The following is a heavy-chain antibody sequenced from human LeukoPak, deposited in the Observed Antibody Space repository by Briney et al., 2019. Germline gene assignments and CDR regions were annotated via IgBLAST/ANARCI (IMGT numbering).Heavy chain of an antibody. D-gene: IGHD2-2*01. CDR1: GFTFSSYA. CDR2: ISGSGGSA. CDR3: ANRGSSTSWVGYYYYYYGMDV. V-gene: IGHV3-23*01. J-gene: IGHJ6*02. Sequence: GGSLRLSCAPSGFTFSSYAMSCVRQAPGEGLEWVSAISGSGGSASYADSVKGRFTISRDNSKNTLYLTMNSQRAEDTAVYYCANRGSSTSWVGYYYYYYGMDVWGQGNTVTVSS.